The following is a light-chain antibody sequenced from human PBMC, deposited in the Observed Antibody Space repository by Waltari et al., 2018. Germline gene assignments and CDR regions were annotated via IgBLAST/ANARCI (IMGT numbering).Light chain of an antibody. Sequence: QSVLTQPPSASGTSGQRVTISCSGSRPNIGSNHVYWYQQLPGAAPKVLIYRSDQRPSGVPDLFSGSKFASSASLTISGLRSDDEADYYCAAWDDSLSGGVFGTGTRVTVL. CDR1: RPNIGSNH. CDR2: RSD. CDR3: AAWDDSLSGGV. J-gene: IGLJ1*01. V-gene: IGLV1-47*01.